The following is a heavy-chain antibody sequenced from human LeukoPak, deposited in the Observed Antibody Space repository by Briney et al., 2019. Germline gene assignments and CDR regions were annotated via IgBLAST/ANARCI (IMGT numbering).Heavy chain of an antibody. CDR2: IIPILGIA. J-gene: IGHJ3*02. CDR1: GGTFSSYA. D-gene: IGHD3-16*02. Sequence: ASVKVSCKASGGTFSSYAISWVRQAPGQGLEWMGRIIPILGIANYAQKFQGRVTITADKSTSTAYMELSSLRSEDTAVYYCARGDDYDYVWGSYRPMGERGAFDIWGQGTMVTVSS. CDR3: ARGDDYDYVWGSYRPMGERGAFDI. V-gene: IGHV1-69*04.